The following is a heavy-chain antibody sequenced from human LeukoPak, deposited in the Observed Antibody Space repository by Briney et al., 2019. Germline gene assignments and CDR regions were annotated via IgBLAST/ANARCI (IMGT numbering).Heavy chain of an antibody. D-gene: IGHD3-22*01. J-gene: IGHJ4*02. V-gene: IGHV3-7*03. CDR1: GFTFSSYW. Sequence: GGSLRLSCAASGFTFSSYWMSWVRQAPGKGLEWVANIKEDGSEKDYVGSVKGRFAISRDNAKNSLYLQMNSLRAEDTAVYYCARGMDYYDSSGYLYFDYWGQGTLVTVSS. CDR2: IKEDGSEK. CDR3: ARGMDYYDSSGYLYFDY.